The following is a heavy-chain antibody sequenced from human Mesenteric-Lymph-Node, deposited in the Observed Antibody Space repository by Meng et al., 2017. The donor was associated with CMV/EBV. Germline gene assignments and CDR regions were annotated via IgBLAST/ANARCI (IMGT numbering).Heavy chain of an antibody. J-gene: IGHJ4*02. Sequence: GESLKISCAASGFTFSSYAMSWVRQAPGKGLEWVSYISSRNSHIFYADSVKGRFTISRDNDKNSLYLQMNSLRAEDTAVYYCARNWGPIDYWGQGALVTVSS. CDR3: ARNWGPIDY. CDR2: ISSRNSHI. V-gene: IGHV3-21*05. CDR1: GFTFSSYA. D-gene: IGHD7-27*01.